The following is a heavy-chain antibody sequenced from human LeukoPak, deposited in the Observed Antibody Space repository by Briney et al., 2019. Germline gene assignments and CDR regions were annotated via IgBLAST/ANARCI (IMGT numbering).Heavy chain of an antibody. V-gene: IGHV3-7*01. Sequence: GGSLRLSCAASGFTFSSYWMTWVRQAPGKGREWVASIKEEGGEKYNVDSVKGRFTSSRDNAKNSLYLQMNSLTAEDTGVYYCARDYGYNNDWFVAPFDHWRQGTLVTVSS. D-gene: IGHD3-9*01. CDR1: GFTFSSYW. CDR3: ARDYGYNNDWFVAPFDH. CDR2: IKEEGGEK. J-gene: IGHJ4*02.